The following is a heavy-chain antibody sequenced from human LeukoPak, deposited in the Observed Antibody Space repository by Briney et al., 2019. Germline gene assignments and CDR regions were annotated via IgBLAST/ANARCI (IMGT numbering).Heavy chain of an antibody. Sequence: ASVKVSCKASGYSFTSNYIRWVRQAPGQGLEWMGMIYPRDGSTSYAQKFQGRVTVTRDTSTSTVHMELSGLRSEDTAVYYCARDQEAFDYWGQGTLVTVSS. J-gene: IGHJ4*02. V-gene: IGHV1-46*01. CDR3: ARDQEAFDY. CDR2: IYPRDGST. CDR1: GYSFTSNY.